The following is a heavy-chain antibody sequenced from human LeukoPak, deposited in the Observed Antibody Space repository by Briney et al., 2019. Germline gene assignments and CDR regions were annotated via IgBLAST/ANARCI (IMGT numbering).Heavy chain of an antibody. V-gene: IGHV4-61*01. CDR1: GGSVSSGSYY. J-gene: IGHJ4*02. CDR3: ARVPISTTARGYFDY. Sequence: SETLSLTCTVSGGSVSSGSYYWSWMRQPPGKGLEWIGYIYYSGSTTYNPSLKSRVTISVDTSKNKFSLKLSSVTAADTAVYYCARVPISTTARGYFDYWGQGTLVTVS. CDR2: IYYSGST. D-gene: IGHD4-17*01.